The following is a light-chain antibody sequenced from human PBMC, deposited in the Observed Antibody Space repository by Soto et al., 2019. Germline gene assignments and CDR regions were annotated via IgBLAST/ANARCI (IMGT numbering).Light chain of an antibody. CDR3: QQYSTYPWT. V-gene: IGKV1-5*01. CDR2: DAS. J-gene: IGKJ1*01. CDR1: QSISSW. Sequence: DIQMTQSPSTLSASVGDRVTITCGASQSISSWLAWYQQKPGKAPKVLIFDASSLESGVPSRFSGSGSATEFTLTISSLQPDDFATYYCQQYSTYPWTFGQGTKVDIK.